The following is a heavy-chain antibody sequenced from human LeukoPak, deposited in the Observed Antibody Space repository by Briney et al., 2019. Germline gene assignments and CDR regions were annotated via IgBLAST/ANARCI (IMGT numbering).Heavy chain of an antibody. V-gene: IGHV1-8*01. Sequence: ASVKVSCKASGYTFTSYVINWGRHGTGQGLEWVGWVNPKSGNTGYAQKFQGRLTMTRNTSISTAYMELSSLRSEDTAVYYCASDYNHYGKSAFDIWGQGTMVTVSS. D-gene: IGHD3-10*01. J-gene: IGHJ3*02. CDR3: ASDYNHYGKSAFDI. CDR1: GYTFTSYV. CDR2: VNPKSGNT.